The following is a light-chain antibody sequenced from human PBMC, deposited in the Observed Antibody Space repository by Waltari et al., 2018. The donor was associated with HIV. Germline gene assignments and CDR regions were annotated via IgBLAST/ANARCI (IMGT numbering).Light chain of an antibody. CDR1: TPNIGSST. Sequence: QSVLTQPPSASGAPGQRVTISCSGSTPNIGSSTVNWYQQFSRAAPTLLIYADTQRPSGVPDRFSGSKSGTSASLVISGLQSEDEADYYCCSYAGSCVFGTGTKVTVL. J-gene: IGLJ1*01. CDR3: CSYAGSCV. V-gene: IGLV1-44*01. CDR2: ADT.